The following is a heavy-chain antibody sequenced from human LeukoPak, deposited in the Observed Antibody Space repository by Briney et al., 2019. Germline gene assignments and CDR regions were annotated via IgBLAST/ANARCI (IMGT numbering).Heavy chain of an antibody. Sequence: GGSLRLSCAASGFTFSSYAMHWVRQAPGKGLEWVAVISSDGKNKYYADSVKGRFTISRDNSKNTLYLQMNSLRAEDTAVYYCARDEYLWVVIQLGLFDYWGQGTLVTVSS. CDR1: GFTFSSYA. J-gene: IGHJ4*02. D-gene: IGHD2-2*01. V-gene: IGHV3-30*04. CDR3: ARDEYLWVVIQLGLFDY. CDR2: ISSDGKNK.